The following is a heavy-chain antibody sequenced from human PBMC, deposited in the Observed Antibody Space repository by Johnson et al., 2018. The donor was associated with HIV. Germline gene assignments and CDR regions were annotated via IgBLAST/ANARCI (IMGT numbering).Heavy chain of an antibody. D-gene: IGHD3-22*01. CDR1: GFTFSSYA. CDR3: VRGGYYYDQAGAFDI. Sequence: QVQLVESGGGVVQPGRSLRLSCAASGFTFSSYAMHWVRQAPGKGLEWVALMSFDGSNKYYADSVKGRFTISRDNSKNTLYLQMNSLRTEDTAVYYCVRGGYYYDQAGAFDIWGQGTMVTVSS. V-gene: IGHV3-30*04. J-gene: IGHJ3*02. CDR2: MSFDGSNK.